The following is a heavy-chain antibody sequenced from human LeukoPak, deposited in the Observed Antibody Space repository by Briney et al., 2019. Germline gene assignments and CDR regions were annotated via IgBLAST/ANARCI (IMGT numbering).Heavy chain of an antibody. V-gene: IGHV3-48*03. J-gene: IGHJ6*04. CDR2: ISSCGSTI. CDR1: GFTFSSYE. D-gene: IGHD4-17*01. CDR3: AREMRDYGDRRDAYDYYYYGMDV. Sequence: GGSLRLSCAASGFTFSSYEMNWVRQAPGKGLEWVSYISSCGSTIYYADSVKGRFTISRDNAKNSLYLQMNSLRAEDTAVYYCAREMRDYGDRRDAYDYYYYGMDVWGKGTTVTVSS.